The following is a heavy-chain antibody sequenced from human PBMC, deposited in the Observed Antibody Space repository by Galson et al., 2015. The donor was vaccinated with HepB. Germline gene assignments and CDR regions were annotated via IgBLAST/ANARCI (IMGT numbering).Heavy chain of an antibody. V-gene: IGHV1-2*02. CDR1: GYTFTGYY. Sequence: SVKVSCKASGYTFTGYYMHWVRQAPGQGLEWMGWINPDSGGTNYAQKFQGRVTMTRDTSISTAYMELSRLRSDDTAVYYCARGERTITHRGAYFDYWGRGTLVTVSS. D-gene: IGHD5-12*01. CDR2: INPDSGGT. CDR3: ARGERTITHRGAYFDY. J-gene: IGHJ4*02.